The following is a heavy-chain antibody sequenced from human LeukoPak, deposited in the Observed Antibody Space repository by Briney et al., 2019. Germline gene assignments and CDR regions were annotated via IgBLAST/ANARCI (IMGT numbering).Heavy chain of an antibody. V-gene: IGHV4-59*01. CDR3: ARVEVFDDILTGYSYFDY. D-gene: IGHD3-9*01. CDR1: GGSISSYY. CDR2: IYYSGST. J-gene: IGHJ4*02. Sequence: PSETLSLTCTVSGGSISSYYWSWIRQPPGKGLEWIGYIYYSGSTNYNPSLKSRVTISVDTSKNQFSLKLSSVTAADTAVYYCARVEVFDDILTGYSYFDYWGQGTLVTVPS.